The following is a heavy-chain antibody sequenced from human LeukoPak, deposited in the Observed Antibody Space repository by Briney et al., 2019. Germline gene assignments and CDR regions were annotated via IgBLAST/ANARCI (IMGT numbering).Heavy chain of an antibody. V-gene: IGHV1-18*01. CDR2: ITAYSGNT. J-gene: IGHJ4*02. Sequence: GASVKVSCKASGYTFSNYAINWVRQAPGRGLEWMGWITAYSGNTKYAQKLQGRVTVTTDTSTSTAYMELRSLRSDDTAVYYCARDGTTVTPDYWGQGTLVTVSS. CDR1: GYTFSNYA. D-gene: IGHD4-17*01. CDR3: ARDGTTVTPDY.